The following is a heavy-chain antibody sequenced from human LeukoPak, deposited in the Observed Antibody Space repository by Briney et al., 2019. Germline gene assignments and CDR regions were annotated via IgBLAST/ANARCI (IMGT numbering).Heavy chain of an antibody. J-gene: IGHJ4*02. CDR1: GYTLTELS. D-gene: IGHD6-19*01. Sequence: EASVKVSCKVSGYTLTELSMHWVRQAPGKGLEWMGGFDPEDGETIYAQKFQGRVTMTEDTSTDTAYMELSSLRSEDTAVYYCATSKGHSSGWYVLDYWGQGTLVTVSS. V-gene: IGHV1-24*01. CDR2: FDPEDGET. CDR3: ATSKGHSSGWYVLDY.